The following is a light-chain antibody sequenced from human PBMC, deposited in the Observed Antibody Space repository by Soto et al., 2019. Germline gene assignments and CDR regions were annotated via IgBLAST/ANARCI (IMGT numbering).Light chain of an antibody. CDR1: QSVSSDY. V-gene: IGKV3-20*01. J-gene: IGKJ4*01. CDR3: QQYGSSPLT. CDR2: GAS. Sequence: EIVLTQSPGTLSLSPGERATLSCRASQSVSSDYLAWYQQKPGQAPRLLIYGASSRATGIPDRFSGSGSGTDFTLTISRLEPEDFAVYSCQQYGSSPLTLGGGTKVEIK.